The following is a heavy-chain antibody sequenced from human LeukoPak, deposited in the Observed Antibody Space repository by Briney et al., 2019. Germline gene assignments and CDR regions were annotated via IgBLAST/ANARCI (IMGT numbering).Heavy chain of an antibody. CDR1: GGSISSYY. CDR2: IYYSGST. CDR3: ARVSVRGVIEHDAFDI. D-gene: IGHD3-10*01. J-gene: IGHJ3*02. V-gene: IGHV4-59*01. Sequence: PSETLSLTCTVSGGSISSYYWSWIRQPPGKGLEWIGYIYYSGSTNYNPSLKSRVTISVDTSKNQFSLKLSSVTAADTAVYYCARVSVRGVIEHDAFDIWGQGTMVTVSS.